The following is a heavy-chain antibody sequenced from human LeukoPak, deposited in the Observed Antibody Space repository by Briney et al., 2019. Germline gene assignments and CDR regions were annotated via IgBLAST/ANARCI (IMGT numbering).Heavy chain of an antibody. Sequence: PSETLSLTCTVSGGSISGYYWSWIRQPAGKGLEWIGRVYSSGNTNYKPSLESRVTMSVDTSKNHFSLNLTSVTAADTAVNYCARDGSSRQFDPWGQGTLVTVSS. V-gene: IGHV4-4*07. J-gene: IGHJ5*02. D-gene: IGHD6-19*01. CDR3: ARDGSSRQFDP. CDR2: VYSSGNT. CDR1: GGSISGYY.